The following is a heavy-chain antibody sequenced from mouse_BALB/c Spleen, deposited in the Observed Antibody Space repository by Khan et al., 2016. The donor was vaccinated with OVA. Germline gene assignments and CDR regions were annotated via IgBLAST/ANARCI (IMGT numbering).Heavy chain of an antibody. J-gene: IGHJ2*01. V-gene: IGHV1S137*01. CDR3: AIRDYFDY. Sequence: QVQLKEPGPELVRPGVSVKISCKGSGYTFTDYSMHWVKQSHAKSLEWIGVISTDSVNTNYNQKFKGKATLTVDKSSSTAYMELARMTSEDSAIYYCAIRDYFDYWGQGTTLTVSS. CDR2: ISTDSVNT. CDR1: GYTFTDYS.